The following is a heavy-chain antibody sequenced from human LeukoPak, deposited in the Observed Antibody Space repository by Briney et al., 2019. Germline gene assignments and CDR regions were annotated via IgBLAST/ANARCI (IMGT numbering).Heavy chain of an antibody. D-gene: IGHD2-8*02. CDR3: ARTACVVCRFDY. CDR1: GFTFSSYS. J-gene: IGHJ4*02. V-gene: IGHV3-21*01. CDR2: ISSSSSYI. Sequence: PGGSLRLSCAASGFTFSSYSMNWVRQAPGKGLEWVSSISSSSSYIYYADSVKGRFTTSRDNAKNSLYLQMNSLRAEDTAVYYCARTACVVCRFDYWGQGTLVTVSS.